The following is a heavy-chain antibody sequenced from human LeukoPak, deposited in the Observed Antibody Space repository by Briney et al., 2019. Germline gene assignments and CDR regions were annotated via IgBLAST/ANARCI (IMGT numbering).Heavy chain of an antibody. V-gene: IGHV3-7*01. Sequence: GSLSLSCAASGFPFSSYWMTWVRQAPGKGLEWVGYIKEDGGEGYYVDSVKGRFTGSRDNAKISLYLQLTSLKAEDTAVYYCATRYCTISACRASSYKSFDVWGKGTTVTVSS. CDR2: IKEDGGEG. CDR1: GFPFSSYW. CDR3: ATRYCTISACRASSYKSFDV. D-gene: IGHD2-8*01. J-gene: IGHJ6*04.